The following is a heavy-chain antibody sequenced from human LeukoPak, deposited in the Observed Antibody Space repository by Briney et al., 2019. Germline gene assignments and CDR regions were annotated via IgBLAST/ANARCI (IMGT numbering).Heavy chain of an antibody. D-gene: IGHD2-15*01. CDR2: ISSSSSYT. CDR1: GFTFSDYY. CDR3: ARSWAGGHFDY. V-gene: IGHV3-11*03. J-gene: IGHJ4*02. Sequence: GGSLRHSCEASGFTFSDYYMSWMRQAPGKGLEWVSYISSSSSYTNYADYVKGRFTISRDNAKNSLYLQMNSLRAEDTAVYYCARSWAGGHFDYWGQGTLVTVSS.